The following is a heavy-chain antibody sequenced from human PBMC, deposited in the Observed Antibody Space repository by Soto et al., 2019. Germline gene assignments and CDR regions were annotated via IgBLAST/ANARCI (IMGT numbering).Heavy chain of an antibody. J-gene: IGHJ6*02. CDR3: ARDRSDYDFWSGSLLAPYGMVV. CDR1: GFTFSIYS. D-gene: IGHD3-3*01. Sequence: GGSLRLSCAASGFTFSIYSMNWVRQAPGKGLEWVSSISSSSSYIYYADSVKGRFTISRDNAKNSLYLQMNSLRAEDTAVYYCARDRSDYDFWSGSLLAPYGMVVWGQGTTVTVSS. CDR2: ISSSSSYI. V-gene: IGHV3-21*01.